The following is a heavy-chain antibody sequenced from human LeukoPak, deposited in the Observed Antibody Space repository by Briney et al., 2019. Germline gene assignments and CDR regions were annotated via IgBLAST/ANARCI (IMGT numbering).Heavy chain of an antibody. CDR3: ARPPSRPPFI. J-gene: IGHJ3*02. CDR1: GYNFANYW. Sequence: PGESLKISCKGSGYNFANYWIGLVRQMPGKGLEWMGIIYPGDSDTRYSPSFQGHVTISADKSISTAYLQWSSLKASDTAMYYCARPPSRPPFIWGQGTMVTVSS. V-gene: IGHV5-51*01. CDR2: IYPGDSDT.